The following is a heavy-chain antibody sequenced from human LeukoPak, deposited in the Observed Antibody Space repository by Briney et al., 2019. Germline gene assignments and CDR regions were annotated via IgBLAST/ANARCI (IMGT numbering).Heavy chain of an antibody. CDR2: INPKDGDT. CDR3: ARAWQDWYFDL. Sequence: ASVKVSCKASGYSFTSYYLHWVRQAPGQGLEWMGIINPKDGDTSSPQKFQGRVTMTRDTSTSTVYMELSSLRSDDTAIYYCARAWQDWYFDLWGRGTLVTVSS. J-gene: IGHJ2*01. V-gene: IGHV1-46*01. CDR1: GYSFTSYY.